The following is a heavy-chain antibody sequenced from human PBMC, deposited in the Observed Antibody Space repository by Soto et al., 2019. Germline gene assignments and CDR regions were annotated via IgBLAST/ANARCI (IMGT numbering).Heavy chain of an antibody. V-gene: IGHV1-69*01. CDR1: GGTLSRSA. D-gene: IGHD6-25*01. Sequence: QVQLVQAGAEVKKPGSSVKVSCKASGGTLSRSAISWVRQAPGLGLEWMGGVIPIVGPAIYARKIRGRVSIIADESTRTAYLEMSSLRSEDTAVYYCGSGSGLTNVESWGQGTLVTVSS. CDR3: GSGSGLTNVES. CDR2: VIPIVGPA. J-gene: IGHJ4*02.